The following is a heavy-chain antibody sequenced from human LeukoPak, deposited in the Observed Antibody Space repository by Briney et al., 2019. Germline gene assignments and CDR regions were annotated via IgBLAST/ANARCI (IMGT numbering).Heavy chain of an antibody. CDR3: ARAPAQTYYYDSSGLRYQY. CDR2: ISAYNGNT. V-gene: IGHV1-18*01. Sequence: ASVKVSCKASGYTFTSYGISWVRQAPGQGLEWMGWISAYNGNTNYAQKLQGRVTMTTDTSTSTAYMELRSLRSDDTAVYYCARAPAQTYYYDSSGLRYQYWGQGTLVTVSS. J-gene: IGHJ4*02. CDR1: GYTFTSYG. D-gene: IGHD3-22*01.